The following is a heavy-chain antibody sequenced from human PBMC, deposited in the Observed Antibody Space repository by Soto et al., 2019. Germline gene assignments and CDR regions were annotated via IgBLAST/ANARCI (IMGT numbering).Heavy chain of an antibody. V-gene: IGHV1-18*04. CDR1: GYPFSKYG. CDR3: ATAEDSGLGH. D-gene: IGHD3-10*01. Sequence: QLQLVQSGGEVKKPGASVRVSCEAYGYPFSKYGIRWIRPAPGQGLEWMGWLKPDNGNTDYAQKFQGRVTMTTDPSSNLAYIEKRCLSPDDTGVYYGATAEDSGLGHWVQGTLV. CDR2: LKPDNGNT. J-gene: IGHJ5*02.